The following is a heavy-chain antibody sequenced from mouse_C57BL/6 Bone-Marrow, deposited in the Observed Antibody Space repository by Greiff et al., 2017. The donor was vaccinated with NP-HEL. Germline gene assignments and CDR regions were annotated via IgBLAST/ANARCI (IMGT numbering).Heavy chain of an antibody. CDR1: GFTFSDYG. D-gene: IGHD6-1*01. J-gene: IGHJ1*03. V-gene: IGHV5-17*01. CDR2: ISSGSSTI. Sequence: DVQLQESGGGLVKPGGSLKLSCAASGFTFSDYGMHWVRQAPEKGLEWVAYISSGSSTIYYADTVKGRFTISRDNAKNTLFLQMTSLRSEDTAMYYCARGQLRYFDVWGTGTTVTVSS. CDR3: ARGQLRYFDV.